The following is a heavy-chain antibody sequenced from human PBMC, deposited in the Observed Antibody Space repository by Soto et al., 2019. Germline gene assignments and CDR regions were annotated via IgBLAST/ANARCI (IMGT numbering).Heavy chain of an antibody. CDR2: IKQDGSEK. D-gene: IGHD2-15*01. CDR1: GFTFSSYW. CDR3: ARLFCSGGSCYSGLDAFDI. V-gene: IGHV3-7*01. J-gene: IGHJ3*02. Sequence: PGGSLRLSCAASGFTFSSYWMSWVRQAPGKGLEWVANIKQDGSEKYYVDSVKGRFTISRDNAKNSLYLQMYSLRAEDTAVYYCARLFCSGGSCYSGLDAFDIWGQGPMVTVSS.